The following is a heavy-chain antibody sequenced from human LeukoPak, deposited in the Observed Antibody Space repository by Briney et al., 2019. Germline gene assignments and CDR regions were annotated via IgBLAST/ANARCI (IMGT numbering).Heavy chain of an antibody. Sequence: PGGSLRLSCAASGFTFDDYAVHWVRHAPGKGLEWVSLISWDGGSTYYADSVKGRFTISRDNSKNSLYLQMDSLRAEDTAVYYCARVGYSTSRDAFDIWGQGTMVIVSS. CDR2: ISWDGGST. D-gene: IGHD6-6*01. V-gene: IGHV3-43D*03. CDR1: GFTFDDYA. CDR3: ARVGYSTSRDAFDI. J-gene: IGHJ3*02.